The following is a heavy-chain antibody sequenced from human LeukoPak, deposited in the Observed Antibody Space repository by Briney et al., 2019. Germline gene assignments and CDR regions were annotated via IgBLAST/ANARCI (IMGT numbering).Heavy chain of an antibody. CDR2: IYYSGST. CDR3: ARSIGGAYSGYPNWFDP. Sequence: PSETLSLTCTVSGGSISSSSYYWGWIRQPPGKGLEWIGSIYYSGSTYYNPSLKSRVTISVDTSKNQFSLKLSSVTAADTAVYYCARSIGGAYSGYPNWFDPWGQGTLVTVSS. J-gene: IGHJ5*02. CDR1: GGSISSSSYY. V-gene: IGHV4-39*01. D-gene: IGHD5-12*01.